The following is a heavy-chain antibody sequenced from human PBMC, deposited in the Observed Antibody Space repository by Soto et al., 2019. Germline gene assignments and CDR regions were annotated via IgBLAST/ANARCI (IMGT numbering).Heavy chain of an antibody. V-gene: IGHV3-48*03. J-gene: IGHJ3*02. D-gene: IGHD6-6*01. CDR3: ARDGGYSSSSGVDAFDI. Sequence: GGSLRLSCAASGFTFSSYEMNWVRQAPGKGLEWGSYISSSGSTIYYADSVKGRFTISRDNAKNSLYLQMNSLRAEDTAVYYCARDGGYSSSSGVDAFDIWGQGTMVTVSS. CDR2: ISSSGSTI. CDR1: GFTFSSYE.